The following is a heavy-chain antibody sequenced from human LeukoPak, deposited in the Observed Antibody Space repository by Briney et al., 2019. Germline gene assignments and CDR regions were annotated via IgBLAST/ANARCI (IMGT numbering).Heavy chain of an antibody. J-gene: IGHJ4*02. CDR1: GGTFSSYA. CDR2: IIPIFGTA. V-gene: IGHV1-69*01. CDR3: AKDGDDYGDY. D-gene: IGHD2-21*01. Sequence: ASVKVSCKASGGTFSSYAISWVRQAPGQGLEWMGGIIPIFGTANYAQKFQGRVTITADESTSTAYMELSSLRSEDTAVYYCAKDGDDYGDYWGQGTLVTVSS.